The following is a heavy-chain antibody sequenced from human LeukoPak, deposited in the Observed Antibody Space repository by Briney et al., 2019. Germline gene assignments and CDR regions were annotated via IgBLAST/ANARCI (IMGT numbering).Heavy chain of an antibody. D-gene: IGHD3-22*01. CDR3: AKGDYYDSSGYEVG. J-gene: IGHJ4*02. CDR1: GFTFSSYA. Sequence: GGSLRLSCAASGFTFSSYAMSWVRQAPGKGLEWVSATSGSGGSTYYADSVKGRFTISRDNSKNTLYLQMNSLRAEDTAVYYCAKGDYYDSSGYEVGWGQGTLVTVSS. CDR2: TSGSGGST. V-gene: IGHV3-23*01.